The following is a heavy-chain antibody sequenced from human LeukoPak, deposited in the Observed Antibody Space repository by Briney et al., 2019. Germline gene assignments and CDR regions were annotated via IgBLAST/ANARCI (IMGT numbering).Heavy chain of an antibody. V-gene: IGHV3-21*01. D-gene: IGHD3-10*01. J-gene: IGHJ4*02. CDR3: ARGASGSGLYFDY. CDR2: ISSSSSYI. CDR1: GFTFSSYS. Sequence: PGGSLRLSCAASGFTFSSYSMNWVRQAPGKGLEWVSSISSSSSYIYYADSVKGRFTISRDNAKNSLYLQMNSLRAEDTAVYYCARGASGSGLYFDYWGQGTLVTVSS.